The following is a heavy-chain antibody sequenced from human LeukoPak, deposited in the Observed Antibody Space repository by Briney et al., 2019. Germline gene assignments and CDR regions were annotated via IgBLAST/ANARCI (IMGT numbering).Heavy chain of an antibody. CDR1: GFTVSNKY. Sequence: GGSLRLSCAASGFTVSNKYMTWVRQVPGKGLEWVSVIYSDGSTYYADSVKGRFTISRDNSKNTLYLQMNSLRAEDTAVYYCARAPELNSGSYELDYWGQGTLVTVSS. V-gene: IGHV3-53*01. J-gene: IGHJ4*02. CDR2: IYSDGST. D-gene: IGHD1-26*01. CDR3: ARAPELNSGSYELDY.